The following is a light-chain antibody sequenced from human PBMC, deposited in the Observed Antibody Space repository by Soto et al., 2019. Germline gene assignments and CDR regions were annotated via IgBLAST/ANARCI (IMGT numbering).Light chain of an antibody. J-gene: IGKJ5*01. CDR3: QQYENLPT. Sequence: DIQMTQSPSFLSASVGDRFTITCHASQNINNYLNWYQQKPGRAPKLLIYDASNLEAGVPSRLRGSGSGTDFTFTISRLQPEDIATYYCQQYENLPTFGQGTRL. CDR2: DAS. CDR1: QNINNY. V-gene: IGKV1-33*01.